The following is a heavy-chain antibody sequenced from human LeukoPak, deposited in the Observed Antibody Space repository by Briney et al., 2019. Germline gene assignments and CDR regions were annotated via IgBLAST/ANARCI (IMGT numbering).Heavy chain of an antibody. D-gene: IGHD2-2*01. CDR2: ISSSGSVI. CDR1: GFTFSSFE. CDR3: ARGGGYCIGASCYGTFDY. J-gene: IGHJ4*02. Sequence: GGSLRLSCAASGFTFSSFEMNWVRQAPGKGLEWVSYISSSGSVIYYADSVKGRFTISRDNAKNSLYLQMNSLRAEGTAVYYCARGGGYCIGASCYGTFDYWGQGTLVTVSS. V-gene: IGHV3-48*03.